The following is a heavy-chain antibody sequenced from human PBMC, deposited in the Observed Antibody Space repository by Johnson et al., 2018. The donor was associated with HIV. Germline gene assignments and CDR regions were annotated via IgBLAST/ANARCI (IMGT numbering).Heavy chain of an antibody. V-gene: IGHV3-30-3*01. J-gene: IGHJ3*02. Sequence: QVQLVESGGGVVQPGRSLRLSCAASGFTFKNYAMHWVRQAPGERLEWVAVISYDGSNKYYADSVKGRFTISRDNSKNTLYLQMNSLRAEDTAVYYCAKDPGWFGEPGDAFDIWGQGTMVTVSS. CDR2: ISYDGSNK. CDR3: AKDPGWFGEPGDAFDI. D-gene: IGHD3-10*01. CDR1: GFTFKNYA.